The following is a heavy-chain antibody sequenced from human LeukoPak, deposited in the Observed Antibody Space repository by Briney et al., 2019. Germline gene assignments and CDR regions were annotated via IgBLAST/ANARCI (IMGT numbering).Heavy chain of an antibody. CDR1: GYTFTNYY. J-gene: IGHJ2*01. Sequence: ASVKVSCKASGYTFTNYYIHWVRQAPGEGLERMGIINPTDGSTTYAQRFQGRVTMTRDTSTTTVYVELSSLRSEDTAMFYCARGLPTYYDFWSGYPPGLWGRGTLVTVSS. D-gene: IGHD3-3*01. V-gene: IGHV1-46*01. CDR3: ARGLPTYYDFWSGYPPGL. CDR2: INPTDGST.